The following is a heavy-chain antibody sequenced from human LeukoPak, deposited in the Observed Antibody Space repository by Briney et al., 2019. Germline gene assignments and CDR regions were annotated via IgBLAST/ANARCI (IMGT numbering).Heavy chain of an antibody. Sequence: GASVKVSCKASGYTFTGYYMHWVRQAPGQGLEWMGWINPNSGGTNYAQKFQGWVTMTRDTSISTAYMELSRLRSDDTAVYYCARGRYYGSGSSPIDYWGQGTLVTVSS. CDR1: GYTFTGYY. V-gene: IGHV1-2*04. J-gene: IGHJ4*02. D-gene: IGHD3-10*01. CDR2: INPNSGGT. CDR3: ARGRYYGSGSSPIDY.